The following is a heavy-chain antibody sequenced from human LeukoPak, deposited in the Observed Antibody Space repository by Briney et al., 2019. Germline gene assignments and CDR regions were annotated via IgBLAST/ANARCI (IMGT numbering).Heavy chain of an antibody. CDR2: ISGSGGST. V-gene: IGHV3-23*01. CDR1: GFTFSSYA. CDR3: AKGSHLLVDTTVVGYFDY. Sequence: QPGGSLRLSCAASGFTFSSYAMSWVRQAPGKGLEWVSAISGSGGSTYYADSVKGRFTISRDNSKNTLYLQMNSLRAEDTAVYYCAKGSHLLVDTTVVGYFDYWGQGTPVIVSS. D-gene: IGHD4-23*01. J-gene: IGHJ4*02.